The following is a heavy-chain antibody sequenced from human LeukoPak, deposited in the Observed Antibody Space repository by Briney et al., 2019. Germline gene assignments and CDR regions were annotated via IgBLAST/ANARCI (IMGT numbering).Heavy chain of an antibody. J-gene: IGHJ4*02. CDR3: AKGGDPDYDDSLDY. CDR2: ISWNSGSI. Sequence: RSLRLTCAASGFTFDDYAMHWVRQAPGKGLEWVSGISWNSGSIVYADSVKGRFTISRDNAQNSLYLQMNSLRAEAMALYSCAKGGDPDYDDSLDYWGQGTLVTVSS. V-gene: IGHV3-9*03. CDR1: GFTFDDYA. D-gene: IGHD3-22*01.